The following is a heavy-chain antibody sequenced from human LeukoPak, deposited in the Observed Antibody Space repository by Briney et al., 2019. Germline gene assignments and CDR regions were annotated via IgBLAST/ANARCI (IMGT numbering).Heavy chain of an antibody. J-gene: IGHJ4*02. CDR1: GFTFSSYA. D-gene: IGHD1-26*01. V-gene: IGHV3-21*01. CDR2: ISSSSSYI. Sequence: GGSLRLSCVASGFTFSSYAMSWVRQAPGKGLEWVSSISSSSSYIYYADSVKGRFTISRDNAKNSLYLQINSLRAEDTAVYYCARDGWVDYWGQGTLVTVSS. CDR3: ARDGWVDY.